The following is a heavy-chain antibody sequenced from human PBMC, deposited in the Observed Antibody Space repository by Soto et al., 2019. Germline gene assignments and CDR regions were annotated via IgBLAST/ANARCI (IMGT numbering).Heavy chain of an antibody. CDR2: INPGYPAGRST. CDR1: GYTLTTFF. V-gene: IGHV1-46*01. CDR3: AREAIVAGATTGMDV. D-gene: IGHD1-26*01. Sequence: QVQLAQSGAEVKKPGASVKVSCKASGYTLTTFFMHWVRQAPGQGLEWMGVINPGYPAGRSTTYARKLQGRVTLTTDPATSTVSMELSRLRSDATAVYYCAREAIVAGATTGMDVWGQGTTVTVSS. J-gene: IGHJ6*02.